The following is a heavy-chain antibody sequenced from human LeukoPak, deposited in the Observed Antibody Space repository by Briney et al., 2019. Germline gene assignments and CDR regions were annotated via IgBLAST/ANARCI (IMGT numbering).Heavy chain of an antibody. CDR3: ARAGGPFFDY. J-gene: IGHJ4*02. V-gene: IGHV3-48*04. CDR1: GFTFSSYS. Sequence: PGGSLRLSCAASGFTFSSYSMNWVRQAPGKGLEWVSYIRRGSSTTYYADSVKGRFTISRDNANNSLYLQLNSLRAEDTAVYYCARAGGPFFDYWGQGTLVTVSS. D-gene: IGHD2-15*01. CDR2: IRRGSSTT.